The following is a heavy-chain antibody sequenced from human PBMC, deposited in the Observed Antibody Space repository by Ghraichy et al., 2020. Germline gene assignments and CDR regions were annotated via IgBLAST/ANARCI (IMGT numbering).Heavy chain of an antibody. Sequence: SQTLSLTCAVYGGSFSGYYWSWIRQPPGKGLEWIGEINHSGSTNYNPSLKSRVTISVDTSKNQFSLKLSSVTAADTAVYYCARHLSNGSGGSCYRASYYYYGMDVWGQGTTVTVSS. J-gene: IGHJ6*02. V-gene: IGHV4-34*01. D-gene: IGHD2-15*01. CDR2: INHSGST. CDR3: ARHLSNGSGGSCYRASYYYYGMDV. CDR1: GGSFSGYY.